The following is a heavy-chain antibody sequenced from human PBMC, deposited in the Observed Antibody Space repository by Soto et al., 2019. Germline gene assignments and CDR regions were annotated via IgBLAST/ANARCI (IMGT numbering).Heavy chain of an antibody. CDR2: ISHDGGVK. D-gene: IGHD6-19*01. J-gene: IGHJ5*02. CDR1: GFTFSTTG. CDR3: AKDLYGAGWYNYFDP. Sequence: QVHLVESGGGVVQPGRSLRLYWAASGFTFSTTGMHWVRQAPGKGLEWVAMISHDGGVKHYTDSVKGRFTISRDTSNNTVYLQMNSLRPEDTAMYHCAKDLYGAGWYNYFDPWGQGTLVTVSS. V-gene: IGHV3-30*18.